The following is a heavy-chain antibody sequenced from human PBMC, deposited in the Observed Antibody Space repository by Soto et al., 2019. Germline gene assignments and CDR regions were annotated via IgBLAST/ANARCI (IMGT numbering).Heavy chain of an antibody. Sequence: QVQLVQSGAEVKKPGASVKVSCKASGYTFTSYYMHWVRQAPGQGPEWLGIINPSGGSTSYAQKFQDRVTMTRDTSASTVYMELSSLRSEDTAVYYCARESAYSGSYRAFDIWGQGTMVTVSS. CDR3: ARESAYSGSYRAFDI. V-gene: IGHV1-46*03. J-gene: IGHJ3*02. D-gene: IGHD1-26*01. CDR2: INPSGGST. CDR1: GYTFTSYY.